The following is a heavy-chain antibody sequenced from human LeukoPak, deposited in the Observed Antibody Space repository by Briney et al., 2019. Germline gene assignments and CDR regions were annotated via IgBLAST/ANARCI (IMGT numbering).Heavy chain of an antibody. Sequence: SETLSLTCTVSGGSISSSSYYWGWIRQPPQTGLEWIGSIYYSGSTNYNPSLKSRVTISVDTSKNQFSLKLSSVTAADTAVYYCARRITMVRGVISTFDYWGQGTLVTVSS. V-gene: IGHV4-39*07. J-gene: IGHJ4*02. CDR2: IYYSGST. CDR3: ARRITMVRGVISTFDY. CDR1: GGSISSSSYY. D-gene: IGHD3-10*01.